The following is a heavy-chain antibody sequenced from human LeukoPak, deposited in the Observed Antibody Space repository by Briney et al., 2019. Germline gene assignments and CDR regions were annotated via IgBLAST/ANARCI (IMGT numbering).Heavy chain of an antibody. CDR2: ISVRSNYI. Sequence: GGSLRLSCVASGYTFSSYSINWVRHARGKGLEWVSSISVRSNYIYYADSVRGRSSISRDDARDSLYQQMNSLRAEDTAVYFCVGLWRSSDTSGFYYYYDFWGQGTLVTVSS. CDR3: VGLWRSSDTSGFYYYYDF. J-gene: IGHJ4*02. V-gene: IGHV3-21*01. CDR1: GYTFSSYS. D-gene: IGHD3-22*01.